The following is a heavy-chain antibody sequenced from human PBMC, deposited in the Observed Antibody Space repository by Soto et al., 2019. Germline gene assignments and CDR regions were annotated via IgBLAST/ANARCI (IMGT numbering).Heavy chain of an antibody. D-gene: IGHD3-3*01. CDR2: INHSGST. CDR1: GGSFSGYY. J-gene: IGHJ6*02. CDR3: ARGGKDDFWSGYYDYYGMDV. Sequence: LSLTCAVYGGSFSGYYWSWIRQPPGKGLEWIGEINHSGSTNYNPSLKSRVTISVDTSKNQFSLKLSSVTAADTAVYYCARGGKDDFWSGYYDYYGMDVWGQGTTVTVSS. V-gene: IGHV4-34*01.